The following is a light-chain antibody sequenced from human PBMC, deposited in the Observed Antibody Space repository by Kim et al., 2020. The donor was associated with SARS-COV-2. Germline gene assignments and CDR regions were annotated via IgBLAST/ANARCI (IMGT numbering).Light chain of an antibody. CDR1: HSLGVN. CDR3: QQRNNWPPAVS. CDR2: DAV. V-gene: IGKV3-11*01. Sequence: PGEAATLSCWASHSLGVNLAWYQQTPGQAPRLLIYDAVIRAAGIPTRFSGSGSGTDFILTISSLEAEDFAIYYCQQRNNWPPAVSFGGGTKVDIK. J-gene: IGKJ4*01.